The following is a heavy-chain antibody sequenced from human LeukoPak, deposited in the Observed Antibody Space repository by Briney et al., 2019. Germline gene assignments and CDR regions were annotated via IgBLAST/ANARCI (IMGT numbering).Heavy chain of an antibody. Sequence: SETLSLTCNVSGGSISSYYWSWIRQPPGKGLEWIGYIYDSENTNYNPSLKSRVTISADTSKNQFSLKLSSVTAADTAVYYCARDSGRYFDWLFGIWGQGALVTASS. CDR1: GGSISSYY. CDR3: ARDSGRYFDWLFGI. J-gene: IGHJ4*02. CDR2: IYDSENT. V-gene: IGHV4-59*01. D-gene: IGHD3-9*01.